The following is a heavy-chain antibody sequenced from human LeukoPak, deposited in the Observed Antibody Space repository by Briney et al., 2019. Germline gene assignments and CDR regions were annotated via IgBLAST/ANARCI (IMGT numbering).Heavy chain of an antibody. CDR2: ISAYNGNT. CDR1: GYTFTSYG. CDR3: ASFVRGNAFDI. V-gene: IGHV1-18*01. Sequence: GASVKVSCKASGYTFTSYGISWVRQAPGQGLEWMGWISAYNGNTNYAHKFQDRVTMTRNTSISTAYMELSSLRSEDTAVYYCASFVRGNAFDIWGQGTTVTVSS. D-gene: IGHD3-10*01. J-gene: IGHJ3*02.